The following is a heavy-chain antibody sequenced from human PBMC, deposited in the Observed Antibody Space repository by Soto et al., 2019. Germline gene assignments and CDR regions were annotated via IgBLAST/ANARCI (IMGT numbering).Heavy chain of an antibody. V-gene: IGHV3-21*06. CDR3: ARDSDCHSTSCFFPPHV. CDR2: ISGGGSYI. J-gene: IGHJ6*02. CDR1: GFTFSDEN. Sequence: GGSLRLSCSASGFTFSDENMSWVRQVPGKGLEWVSGISGGGSYIFYADSVQGRFSISRDNPRNSLFLEMDSLRVEDTAVYYCARDSDCHSTSCFFPPHVWGQGTTVTVSS. D-gene: IGHD2-2*01.